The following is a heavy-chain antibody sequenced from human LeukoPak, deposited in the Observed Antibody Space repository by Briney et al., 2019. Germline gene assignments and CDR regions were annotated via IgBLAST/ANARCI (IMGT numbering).Heavy chain of an antibody. CDR2: IYYSGST. Sequence: SETLSLTCTVSGGSISSSSYYWGWSRQPPGKGLEWGGSIYYSGSTYYNPSLKSRVTISVDTSKNQFSLKLSSVTAADTAVYYCARSRRVYSGFNWFDPWGQGTLVTVSS. V-gene: IGHV4-39*01. J-gene: IGHJ5*02. D-gene: IGHD5-12*01. CDR1: GGSISSSSYY. CDR3: ARSRRVYSGFNWFDP.